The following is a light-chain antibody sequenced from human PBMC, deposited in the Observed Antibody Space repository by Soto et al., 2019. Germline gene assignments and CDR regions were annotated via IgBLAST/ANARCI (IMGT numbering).Light chain of an antibody. V-gene: IGKV1-5*03. J-gene: IGKJ1*01. CDR3: QQYNDNWT. Sequence: DIQMTQSPATLSASVGDRVTITCRASQSISSWLAWYQPKPGTAPKLLIYKASTLQTGVPSRFSGSGSGTEFTLTISSLQPDDFATYYCQQYNDNWTFGQGTKV. CDR2: KAS. CDR1: QSISSW.